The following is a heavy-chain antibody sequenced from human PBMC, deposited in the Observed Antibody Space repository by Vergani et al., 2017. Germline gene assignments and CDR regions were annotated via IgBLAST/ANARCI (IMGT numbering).Heavy chain of an antibody. CDR1: GGSFSGYY. V-gene: IGHV4-34*01. CDR3: ARGRRLWTIAAAGIDY. Sequence: QVQLQQWGAGLLKPSETLSLTCAVYGGSFSGYYWSWIRQPPGKGLEWIGEINYSGSTNYNPSLKSRVTISVDTSKNQFSLKLSSGTAADTAVYYCARGRRLWTIAAAGIDYWGQGTLVTVS. J-gene: IGHJ4*02. D-gene: IGHD6-13*01. CDR2: INYSGST.